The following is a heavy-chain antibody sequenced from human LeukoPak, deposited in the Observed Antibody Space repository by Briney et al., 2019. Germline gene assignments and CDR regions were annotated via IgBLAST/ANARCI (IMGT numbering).Heavy chain of an antibody. CDR3: ASVSGWYGQYFQH. Sequence: PGGSLRLSCAASGFTFSSYWMHWVRQAPGKGLVWVSRINIDGSTTSYADSVKGRFTISRDNAKNTLYLQMNSLRAEDTAVYYCASVSGWYGQYFQHWGQGTLVTVSS. CDR2: INIDGSTT. V-gene: IGHV3-74*01. J-gene: IGHJ1*01. CDR1: GFTFSSYW. D-gene: IGHD6-19*01.